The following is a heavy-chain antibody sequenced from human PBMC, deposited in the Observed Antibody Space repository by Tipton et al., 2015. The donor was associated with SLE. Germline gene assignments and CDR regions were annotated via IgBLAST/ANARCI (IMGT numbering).Heavy chain of an antibody. Sequence: TLSLTCTVSGGSISSHYWSWIRQPPGKGLEWIGEINHSGSTNYNPSLKSRVTISVDTSKNQFSLKLSSVTAADTAVYYCARIRFPHESGKGDYWGQGTLVTVSS. V-gene: IGHV4-34*01. CDR1: GGSISSHY. CDR2: INHSGST. CDR3: ARIRFPHESGKGDY. J-gene: IGHJ4*02. D-gene: IGHD1-26*01.